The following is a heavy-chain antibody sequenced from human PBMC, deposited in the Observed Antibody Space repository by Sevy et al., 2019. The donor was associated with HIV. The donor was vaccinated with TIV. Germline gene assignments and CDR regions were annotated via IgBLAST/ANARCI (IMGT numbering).Heavy chain of an antibody. Sequence: GGSLRLSCAASGFTFSSFGMHWVRQAPGKGLEWVAVIWFDGSNTYYADSVKGRFTISRDIAKNTLHLQMNSLRAEDTAVYYCARDPLAGAFDIWGQGTMVTVSS. V-gene: IGHV3-33*01. CDR3: ARDPLAGAFDI. CDR1: GFTFSSFG. J-gene: IGHJ3*02. CDR2: IWFDGSNT.